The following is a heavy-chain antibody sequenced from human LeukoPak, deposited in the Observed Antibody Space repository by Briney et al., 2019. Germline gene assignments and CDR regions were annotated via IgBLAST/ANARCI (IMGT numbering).Heavy chain of an antibody. J-gene: IGHJ4*02. D-gene: IGHD6-19*01. CDR2: INPNSGDT. Sequence: GVSVKVSCKASGYTFTNYNMHWVRQAPGQGLEWMGWINPNSGDTSYAQKFQDRVTMTRDTSVTTAYMELTRLTPDDTAVYYCASLRLVDYWGQGTLVTVSS. CDR1: GYTFTNYN. CDR3: ASLRLVDY. V-gene: IGHV1-2*02.